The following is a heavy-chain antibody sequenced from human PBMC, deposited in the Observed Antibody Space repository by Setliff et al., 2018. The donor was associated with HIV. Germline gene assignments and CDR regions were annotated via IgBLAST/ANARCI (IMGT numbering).Heavy chain of an antibody. CDR2: VNPGDSST. J-gene: IGHJ4*02. Sequence: GESLKISCRTSGYNFATYYIAWVRQMPGKGPEWMGSVNPGDSSTKYNPSLQGQVTMSADKLINTAYLQWSSLKASDTAMYYCARRMWQQDSKFMYYFDYWGQGTLVTVSS. D-gene: IGHD6-13*01. CDR1: GYNFATYY. V-gene: IGHV5-51*01. CDR3: ARRMWQQDSKFMYYFDY.